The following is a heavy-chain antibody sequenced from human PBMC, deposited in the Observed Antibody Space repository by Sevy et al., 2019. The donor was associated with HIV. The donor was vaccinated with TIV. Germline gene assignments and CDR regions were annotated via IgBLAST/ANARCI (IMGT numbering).Heavy chain of an antibody. V-gene: IGHV3-21*06. J-gene: IGHJ4*02. D-gene: IGHD1-26*01. CDR2: ISGSSNYI. CDR3: ARGPPDGSYDYFDY. CDR1: EFTFSSYN. Sequence: GGSLRLSCAASEFTFSSYNMNWVRQAPGKGLEWVSSISGSSNYIYYAESVKGRFRISRDNVKATLYLQMNSLRADDTAVYYCARGPPDGSYDYFDYWGQGTLVTVSS.